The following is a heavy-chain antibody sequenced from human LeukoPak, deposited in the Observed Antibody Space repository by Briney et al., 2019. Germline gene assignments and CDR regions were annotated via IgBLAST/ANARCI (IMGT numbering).Heavy chain of an antibody. Sequence: ASVKVSCKASGYTFTGYYMHWVRQAPGQGLEWMGWINPNSGGTNYAQKFQGRVTMTRDTSISTAYMELSRLRSDDTAVYYCARVGQEWLPFANWFDPWGQGTLVTVSS. CDR1: GYTFTGYY. CDR3: ARVGQEWLPFANWFDP. V-gene: IGHV1-2*02. J-gene: IGHJ5*02. D-gene: IGHD3-3*01. CDR2: INPNSGGT.